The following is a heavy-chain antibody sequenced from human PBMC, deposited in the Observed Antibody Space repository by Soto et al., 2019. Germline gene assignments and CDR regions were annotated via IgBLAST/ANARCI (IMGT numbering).Heavy chain of an antibody. J-gene: IGHJ6*02. V-gene: IGHV4-34*01. D-gene: IGHD6-6*01. Sequence: SETLSLTCAVYGGSFSGYYWSWIRQPPGKGLEWIGEINHSGSTNYNPSLKSRVTISVDTSKNQFSLKLSSVTAADTAVYYCARASGVAARRISTTTVYYYYYGMDVWGQGTTVTVSS. CDR3: ARASGVAARRISTTTVYYYYYGMDV. CDR2: INHSGST. CDR1: GGSFSGYY.